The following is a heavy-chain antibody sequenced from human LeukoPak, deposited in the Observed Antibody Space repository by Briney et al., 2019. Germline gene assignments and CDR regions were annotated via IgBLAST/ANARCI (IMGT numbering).Heavy chain of an antibody. CDR3: AKDLTYESSGSVIEN. V-gene: IGHV3-43*01. CDR1: GFIFEDYT. CDR2: VNWHGTT. Sequence: GGSLRLSCAASGFIFEDYTMHWVRQVPGKTLEWVSLVNWHGTTYYADSLKGRFTISRDNSKNSLYLQMHSLRTEDTAFYYCAKDLTYESSGSVIENWGLGTLVTVSS. D-gene: IGHD3-22*01. J-gene: IGHJ4*02.